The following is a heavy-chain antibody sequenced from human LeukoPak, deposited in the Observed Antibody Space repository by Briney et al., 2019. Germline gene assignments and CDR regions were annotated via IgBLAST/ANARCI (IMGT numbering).Heavy chain of an antibody. D-gene: IGHD3-10*01. CDR2: MNPNSGNT. J-gene: IGHJ4*02. Sequence: GASVKVSCKASGYTFTSYYMHWVRQATGQGLEWMGWMNPNSGNTGYAQKFQGRVTMTRNTSISTAYMELSSLRSEDTAVYYCASSTMVRGVNDYWGQGTLVTVSS. CDR1: GYTFTSYY. V-gene: IGHV1-8*02. CDR3: ASSTMVRGVNDY.